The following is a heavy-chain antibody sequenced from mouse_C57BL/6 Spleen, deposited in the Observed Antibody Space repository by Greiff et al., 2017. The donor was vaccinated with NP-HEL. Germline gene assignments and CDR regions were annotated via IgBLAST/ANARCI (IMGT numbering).Heavy chain of an antibody. CDR1: GYTFTSYW. Sequence: QVQLKQPGAELVMPGASVKLSCKASGYTFTSYWMHWVKQRPGQGLEWIGEIDPSDSSTNYNQKFKGKSTLTVDKSSSTAYMQLSSLTSEDSAVYYCARSYSNYWYFDVWGTGTTVTVSS. D-gene: IGHD2-5*01. CDR3: ARSYSNYWYFDV. CDR2: IDPSDSST. V-gene: IGHV1-69*01. J-gene: IGHJ1*03.